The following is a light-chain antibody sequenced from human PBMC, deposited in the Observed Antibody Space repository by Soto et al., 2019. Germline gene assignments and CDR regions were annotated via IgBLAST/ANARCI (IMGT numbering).Light chain of an antibody. CDR3: SSFTISSTYV. CDR2: EVT. J-gene: IGLJ1*01. V-gene: IGLV2-14*01. CDR1: SGDVATYNY. Sequence: SVLTQPASVSGSPGQSITISCTGSSGDVATYNYVSWYQQHPGKAPKLMIYEVTNRPSGVSNRFSGSKSGNTASLTISGLQGEDEADYYCSSFTISSTYVFGTGTKVTVL.